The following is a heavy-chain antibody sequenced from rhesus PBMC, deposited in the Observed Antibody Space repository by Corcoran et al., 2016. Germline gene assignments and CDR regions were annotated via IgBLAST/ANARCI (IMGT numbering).Heavy chain of an antibody. D-gene: IGHD6-31*01. CDR1: GYSISSGYG. J-gene: IGHJ4*01. Sequence: QVQLQESGPGLVKPSETLSLTCAVSGYSISSGYGWSWIRQPPGKGLEWLGSSGGSRGRTNYTPSLQSRVTISKATSKTQFSLRLSSVTAADTAVYYCARGSSGWPFYWGQGVLVTVSS. CDR3: ARGSSGWPFY. CDR2: SGGSRGRT. V-gene: IGHV4-127*01.